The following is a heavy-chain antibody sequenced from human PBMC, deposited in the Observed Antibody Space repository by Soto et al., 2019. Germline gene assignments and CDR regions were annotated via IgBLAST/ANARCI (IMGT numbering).Heavy chain of an antibody. CDR3: ARGWGTIFDY. V-gene: IGHV4-39*07. Sequence: PSETLSLTCTVSGGSMSSSNYYWGWIRQPPGKGLEWIGSIHYSGSTYYNPSLKSRVTISVDTSKNQFSLKLSSVTAADTAVYYCARGWGTIFDYWGQETLVTVSS. CDR2: IHYSGST. CDR1: GGSMSSSNYY. J-gene: IGHJ4*02. D-gene: IGHD7-27*01.